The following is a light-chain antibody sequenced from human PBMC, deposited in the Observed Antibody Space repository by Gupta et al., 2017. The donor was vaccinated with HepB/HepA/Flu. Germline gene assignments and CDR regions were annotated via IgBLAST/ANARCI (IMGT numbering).Light chain of an antibody. V-gene: IGLV2-8*01. CDR1: SSDIGDYNF. J-gene: IGLJ2*01. Sequence: QSALTQPPSASGSPGPSVTISCTGSSSDIGDYNFVSWYQQHPGKAPKLIIYEVSKRPSGVPDRFSGSKSGNTASLTVSGLQAEDEADYHCSSYAASNKMGVFGGGTKLTVL. CDR3: SSYAASNKMGV. CDR2: EVS.